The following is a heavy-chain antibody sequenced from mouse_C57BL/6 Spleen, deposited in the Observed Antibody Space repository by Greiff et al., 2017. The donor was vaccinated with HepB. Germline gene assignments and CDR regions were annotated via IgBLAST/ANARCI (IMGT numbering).Heavy chain of an antibody. CDR3: SLGPEFAY. D-gene: IGHD4-1*01. J-gene: IGHJ3*01. CDR1: GYTFTSYW. CDR2: IDPSDSYT. Sequence: QVQLQQPGAELVKPGASVKLSCKASGYTFTSYWMQWVKQRPGQGLEWIGEIDPSDSYTNYNQKFKGKATLTVDTSSSTAYMQLSSLTSEDSAVYYCSLGPEFAYWGQGTLVTVSA. V-gene: IGHV1-50*01.